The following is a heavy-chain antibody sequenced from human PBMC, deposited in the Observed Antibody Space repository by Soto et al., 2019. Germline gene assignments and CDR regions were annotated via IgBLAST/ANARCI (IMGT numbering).Heavy chain of an antibody. CDR1: GFNFNTYT. V-gene: IGHV3-30*09. Sequence: QVQLVESGGGVVQPGRSLTVSCAASGFNFNTYTIHWVRPAPGKGLEWVAVISYGSTYKYYADSVKGRFAISRDDSKNTLSLQMNNLTVGDTAVYYCARARSSGWHYLVLWGQGTLVTVSS. CDR3: ARARSSGWHYLVL. CDR2: ISYGSTYK. J-gene: IGHJ4*02. D-gene: IGHD6-19*01.